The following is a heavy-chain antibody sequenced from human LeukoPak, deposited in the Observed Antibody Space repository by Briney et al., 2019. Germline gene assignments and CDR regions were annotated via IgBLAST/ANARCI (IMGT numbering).Heavy chain of an antibody. V-gene: IGHV3-11*04. CDR1: GFSFSDYN. CDR3: AKVHYVWGSYRSHVDY. D-gene: IGHD3-16*02. CDR2: ISSRDTSTI. Sequence: PGGSLRLSCAASGFSFSDYNMNWIRQAPGKGLEWIAYISSRDTSTIYYADSVKGRFTISRDNSKNTLYLQMNSLRAEDTAVYYCAKVHYVWGSYRSHVDYWGQGTLVTVSS. J-gene: IGHJ4*02.